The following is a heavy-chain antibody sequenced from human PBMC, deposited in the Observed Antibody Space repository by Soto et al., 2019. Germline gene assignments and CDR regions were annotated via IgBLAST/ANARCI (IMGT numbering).Heavy chain of an antibody. D-gene: IGHD6-13*01. CDR3: ARDQGVAAAGITWFDP. CDR2: IHSSGST. J-gene: IGHJ5*02. Sequence: PSDTLSLTCTVSGASMNSYHWSWIRQPAGKGLEWIGHIHSSGSTNYNPSLKSRVMMSVDTSKNQFSLRLMSLTAADTAVYYCARDQGVAAAGITWFDPWGQGSLVTVSS. CDR1: GASMNSYH. V-gene: IGHV4-4*07.